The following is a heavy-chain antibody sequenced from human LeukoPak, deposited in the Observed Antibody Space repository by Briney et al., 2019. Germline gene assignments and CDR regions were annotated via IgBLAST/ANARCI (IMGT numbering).Heavy chain of an antibody. V-gene: IGHV3-7*01. J-gene: IGHJ4*02. CDR2: IDQDGSEK. Sequence: GGSLRLSCEASGFTFSSYWMSWVRQAPGKGLEWVANIDQDGSEKHYVDSAKGRFTISRDNAKNSLYLQMNSLRAEDTAVYYCARDWDYYDSSGYHDYWGQGTLVTVSS. CDR3: ARDWDYYDSSGYHDY. CDR1: GFTFSSYW. D-gene: IGHD3-22*01.